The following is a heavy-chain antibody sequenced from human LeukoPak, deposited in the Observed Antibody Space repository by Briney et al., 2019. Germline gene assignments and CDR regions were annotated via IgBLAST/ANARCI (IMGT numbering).Heavy chain of an antibody. D-gene: IGHD2-2*01. Sequence: PGGSLRLSCAASGFTFSSYGMHWVRQAPGKGLEWVAFIRYDGTNKYYADSVKGRFTISRDNSKNTLYLQMNSLGAEDTAVYYCAKDRESNIVLVPAAVDYWGQGTLVTVSS. J-gene: IGHJ4*02. CDR3: AKDRESNIVLVPAAVDY. CDR2: IRYDGTNK. V-gene: IGHV3-30*02. CDR1: GFTFSSYG.